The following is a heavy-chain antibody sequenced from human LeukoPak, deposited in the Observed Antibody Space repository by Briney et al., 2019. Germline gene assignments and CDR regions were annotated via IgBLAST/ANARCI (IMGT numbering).Heavy chain of an antibody. V-gene: IGHV3-23*01. CDR1: GFTFSFYA. CDR3: AKVFRDGYNYPFDY. CDR2: IGSSGGST. Sequence: PGGSLRLSCAASGFTFSFYAMSWVRQAPGKGLEWVSTIGSSGGSTYYADSVKGRFTISRDNSKNTLYLQMNSLRAEDTAVYYCAKVFRDGYNYPFDYWGQGTLVTVSS. D-gene: IGHD5-24*01. J-gene: IGHJ4*02.